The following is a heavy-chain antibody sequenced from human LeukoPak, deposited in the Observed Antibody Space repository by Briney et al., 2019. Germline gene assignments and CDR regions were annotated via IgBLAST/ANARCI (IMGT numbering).Heavy chain of an antibody. J-gene: IGHJ6*03. CDR1: GGTFSSYA. CDR3: ARVSGIAAAGPSGYYYYMDV. D-gene: IGHD6-13*01. Sequence: EASVKVSCKASGGTFSSYAIGWVRQAPGQGLEWMGGIIPIFGTANYAQKFQGRVTITTDESTSTAYMELSSLRSEDTAVYYCARVSGIAAAGPSGYYYYMDVWGKGTTVTVSS. CDR2: IIPIFGTA. V-gene: IGHV1-69*05.